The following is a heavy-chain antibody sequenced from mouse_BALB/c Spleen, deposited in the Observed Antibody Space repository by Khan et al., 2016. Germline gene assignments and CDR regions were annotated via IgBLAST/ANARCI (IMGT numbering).Heavy chain of an antibody. Sequence: EVKLLESGGGLVQPGGSLKLSCAASGFDFSGYWMSWVRQAPGKGLEWIGEINPDSSTINYTPSLKDKFIISRDNAKNTLYLQMSKVRYEDTALFYGARLHYYGYMNYWGQGTTLTVSS. CDR2: INPDSSTI. V-gene: IGHV4-1*02. CDR1: GFDFSGYW. D-gene: IGHD1-2*01. J-gene: IGHJ2*01. CDR3: ARLHYYGYMNY.